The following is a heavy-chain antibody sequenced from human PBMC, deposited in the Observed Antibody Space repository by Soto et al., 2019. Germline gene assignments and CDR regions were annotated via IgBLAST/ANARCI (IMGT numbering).Heavy chain of an antibody. CDR1: GGSISSGGYS. D-gene: IGHD5-12*01. CDR2: IYHGGST. CDR3: AAGGGLPRYY. V-gene: IGHV4-30-2*01. Sequence: QLQLQESGSGLVKPSQTLSLTCAVSGGSISSGGYSWSWIRQPPGKGLEWIGYIYHGGSTYYNPSLKSRFTISLDRSKNQVSLKRSSVTAADTAVYYCAAGGGLPRYYWGQGTLVTVSS. J-gene: IGHJ4*02.